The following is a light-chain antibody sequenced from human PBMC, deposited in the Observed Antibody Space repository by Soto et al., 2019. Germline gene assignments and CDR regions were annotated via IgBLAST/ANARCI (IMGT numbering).Light chain of an antibody. V-gene: IGLV2-23*01. CDR3: CSFAGSSSYV. J-gene: IGLJ1*01. Sequence: QSALTQPASVSGSPGQSVTISCTGTYSDVGTYHLVSWYQQHPGEAPKLLIYEDNKRPSGVSYRFSGSKSDNTASLTISGLQAEDEADYHCCSFAGSSSYVFGTGTKVTVL. CDR2: EDN. CDR1: YSDVGTYHL.